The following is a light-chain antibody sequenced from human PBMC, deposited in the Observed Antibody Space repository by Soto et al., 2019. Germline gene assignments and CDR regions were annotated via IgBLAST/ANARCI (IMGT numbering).Light chain of an antibody. Sequence: EIVLTQSPGTLSLSPGERATLSCRASQSVRSSLAWYQQKPGQAPRLLIYGASSRATGIPDRFSGSGSGTDFSLTIRGLKPEDFAVYYCQQYRMSPNTFGQGTRLEIK. CDR3: QQYRMSPNT. V-gene: IGKV3-20*01. J-gene: IGKJ5*01. CDR2: GAS. CDR1: QSVRSS.